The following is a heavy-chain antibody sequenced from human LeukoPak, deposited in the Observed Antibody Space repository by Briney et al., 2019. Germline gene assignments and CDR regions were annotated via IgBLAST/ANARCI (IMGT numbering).Heavy chain of an antibody. CDR1: GYTLTELP. D-gene: IGHD1-1*01. J-gene: IGHJ3*02. Sequence: ASVKVSCTVFGYTLTELPIHWVRQAPGKGRERVGGFDPEDGETNYTQKFQGRVTMTEDTSTDTAYMEVSGLRSEDTAVYYCATRTTGTTDALDIWGQGTMVTVSS. CDR3: ATRTTGTTDALDI. V-gene: IGHV1-24*01. CDR2: FDPEDGET.